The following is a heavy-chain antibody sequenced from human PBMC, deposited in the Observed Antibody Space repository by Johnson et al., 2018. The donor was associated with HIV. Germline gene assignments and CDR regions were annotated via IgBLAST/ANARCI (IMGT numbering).Heavy chain of an antibody. Sequence: QVQLVESGGGLVKPGGSLRLSCAASGFTFSDYDMSWIRQAPGKGLEWVSLIYSGDTIYYADSVKGRFTISRDNAKNSLYLQMNSLRAEDTAVYYCATYSSSWYKGGYAFDIWGQGTMVTVSS. D-gene: IGHD6-13*01. J-gene: IGHJ3*02. CDR2: IYSGDTI. V-gene: IGHV3-11*04. CDR3: ATYSSSWYKGGYAFDI. CDR1: GFTFSDYD.